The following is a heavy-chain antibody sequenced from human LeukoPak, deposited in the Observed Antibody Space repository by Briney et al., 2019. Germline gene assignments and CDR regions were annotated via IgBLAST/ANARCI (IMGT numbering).Heavy chain of an antibody. Sequence: SVKVSCKASGYTFTSYYMHWVRQAPGQGLEWMGVIIPMFGTANYAQKFQGRVTITADKSTTTAYMELSSLRSVDTAMYYCARDRYYDFWSGSHYFDYWGQGTLVTVSS. V-gene: IGHV1-69*06. CDR2: IIPMFGTA. D-gene: IGHD3-3*01. CDR1: GYTFTSYY. J-gene: IGHJ4*02. CDR3: ARDRYYDFWSGSHYFDY.